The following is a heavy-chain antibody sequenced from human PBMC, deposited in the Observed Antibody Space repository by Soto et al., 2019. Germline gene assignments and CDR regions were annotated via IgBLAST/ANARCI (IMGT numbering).Heavy chain of an antibody. J-gene: IGHJ5*02. Sequence: QVQLQQWGAGLLKPSETLSLTCAVYGGSFGGYYWSWIRQPPGKGLEWIGEINHSGSTNYNPSLKSRVTISVDTSKNQFSLKLSSVTAADTAVYYCARGGYYYGSGSYYNWFDPWGQGTLVTVSS. CDR2: INHSGST. D-gene: IGHD3-10*01. V-gene: IGHV4-34*01. CDR1: GGSFGGYY. CDR3: ARGGYYYGSGSYYNWFDP.